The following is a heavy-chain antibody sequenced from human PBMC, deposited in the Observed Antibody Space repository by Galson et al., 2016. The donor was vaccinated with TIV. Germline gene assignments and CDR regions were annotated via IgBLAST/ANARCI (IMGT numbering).Heavy chain of an antibody. CDR1: GFTFSGYT. Sequence: LRLSCAASGFTFSGYTMNWVRQAPGKGLEWVSSISSASSYIYYADSVKGRFTISRANAKNSLYLQMNSLRDEDTAVYFCAQDRDYGGISGWFDPWGQGTLVTVSS. D-gene: IGHD4-23*01. V-gene: IGHV3-21*01. CDR3: AQDRDYGGISGWFDP. J-gene: IGHJ5*02. CDR2: ISSASSYI.